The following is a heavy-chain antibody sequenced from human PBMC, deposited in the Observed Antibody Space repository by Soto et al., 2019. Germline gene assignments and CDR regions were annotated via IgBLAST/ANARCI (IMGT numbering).Heavy chain of an antibody. CDR3: ARGPYGDYVDY. D-gene: IGHD4-17*01. CDR1: GGSISSYY. V-gene: IGHV4-59*08. J-gene: IGHJ4*02. Sequence: PSETLSLTCTVSGGSISSYYWSWIRQSPGKGLEWIGYIYYSGSTDYNPSLRSRATISVDTSKNQFSLKLSSVTAADTAVYYCARGPYGDYVDYWGQGTLVTVSS. CDR2: IYYSGST.